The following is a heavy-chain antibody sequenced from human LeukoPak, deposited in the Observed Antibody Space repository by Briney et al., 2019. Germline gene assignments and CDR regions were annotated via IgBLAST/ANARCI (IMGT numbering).Heavy chain of an antibody. J-gene: IGHJ4*02. CDR3: STEDKYCTSSTCADY. D-gene: IGHD2-2*01. CDR2: ISPNNGDT. CDR1: GYTFTTFH. V-gene: IGHV1-2*02. Sequence: GASVKVSCKASGYTFTTFHMHWVRQAPGQGLEWMGRISPNNGDTNYAQKFHDRVTMTRDTSISTVYMELSRLRSDDTAVYFCSTEDKYCTSSTCADYWGQGTLVTASS.